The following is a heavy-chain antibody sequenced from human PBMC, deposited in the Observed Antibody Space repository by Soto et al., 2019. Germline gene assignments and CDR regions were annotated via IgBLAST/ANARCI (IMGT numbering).Heavy chain of an antibody. CDR1: GYMFSNYD. J-gene: IGHJ4*02. CDR3: ARPGARYCGGDCYSSH. CDR2: MNPDSDKT. Sequence: DSVKVSCKASGYMFSNYDIIWVRQATGQGLEWMGWMNPDSDKTDYAQKFQGRVTMAGNTSISTAYMELTALTYEDTAIYYCARPGARYCGGDCYSSHWGQGTLVTVS. D-gene: IGHD2-21*02. V-gene: IGHV1-8*01.